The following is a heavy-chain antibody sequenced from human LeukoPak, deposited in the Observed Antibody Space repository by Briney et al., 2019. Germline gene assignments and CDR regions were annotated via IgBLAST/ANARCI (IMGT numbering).Heavy chain of an antibody. CDR2: IRSKAYGGTT. J-gene: IGHJ3*02. Sequence: RSLRLSCTASGFTFGDYAMSWVRQAPGKGLEWVGFIRSKAYGGTTEYAASVKGRFTISRDDSKSIAYLQMNSLKTEDTAVYYCTRVLGGYYYDSSGYYYAPDAFDIWGQGTMVTVFS. D-gene: IGHD3-22*01. CDR3: TRVLGGYYYDSSGYYYAPDAFDI. CDR1: GFTFGDYA. V-gene: IGHV3-49*04.